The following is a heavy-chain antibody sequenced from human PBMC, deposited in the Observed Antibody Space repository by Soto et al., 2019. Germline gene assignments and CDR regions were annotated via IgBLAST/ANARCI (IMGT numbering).Heavy chain of an antibody. CDR1: GGSISSGGYY. CDR3: ARDRRQLDWFDP. D-gene: IGHD1-1*01. CDR2: IYYSGST. V-gene: IGHV4-31*03. Sequence: SETLSLTCTVSGGSISSGGYYWSWIRQHPGKGLEWIGYIYYSGSTYYNPSLKSRVTISVDRSKNQFSLKLSSVTAADTAVYYCARDRRQLDWFDPWGQGTLVTVSS. J-gene: IGHJ5*02.